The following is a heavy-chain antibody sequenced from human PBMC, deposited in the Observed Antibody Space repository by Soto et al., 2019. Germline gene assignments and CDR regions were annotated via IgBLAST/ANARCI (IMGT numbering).Heavy chain of an antibody. J-gene: IGHJ5*02. CDR1: GFSLSNAGLG. V-gene: IGHV2-26*04. CDR3: ASTYSTSWYWFDP. Sequence: QVTVKESGPVLVKPTETLTLTCTVSGFSLSNAGLGVSWIRQPPGKALEWLAHIFSNDEKSYSTSLKSRLTISKDTSKSQLVLTMTNMDPVDTATYYCASTYSTSWYWFDPCGQGTLVTVSS. D-gene: IGHD6-13*01. CDR2: IFSNDEK.